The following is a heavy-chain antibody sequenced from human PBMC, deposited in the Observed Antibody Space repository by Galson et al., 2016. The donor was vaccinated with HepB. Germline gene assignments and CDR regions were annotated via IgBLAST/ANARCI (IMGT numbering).Heavy chain of an antibody. D-gene: IGHD3-16*02. CDR2: LNWTGGSK. Sequence: SLRLSCAASGFTFDDYGMNWVRQAPGKGLEWVSGLNWTGGSKAYADSVKGRFTISRDNAKNSLYLQMNSLGADDTALYYCARGNYVWGNYRYTLDYWGQGTLVTVSS. J-gene: IGHJ4*02. CDR1: GFTFDDYG. CDR3: ARGNYVWGNYRYTLDY. V-gene: IGHV3-20*04.